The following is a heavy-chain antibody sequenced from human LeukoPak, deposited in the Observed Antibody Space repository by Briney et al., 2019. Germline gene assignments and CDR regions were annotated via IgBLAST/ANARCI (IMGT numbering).Heavy chain of an antibody. CDR1: GYTFTGYY. CDR3: ARDNWNSRGFDY. Sequence: ASVKVSCKASGYTFTGYYMHWVRQAPGQGLEWMGWINPNSGGTNYAQKFQGRVTMTRDTSISTAYMELSRLRSDDTAVYYCARDNWNSRGFDYWGQGTLVTVPS. J-gene: IGHJ4*02. V-gene: IGHV1-2*02. CDR2: INPNSGGT. D-gene: IGHD1-1*01.